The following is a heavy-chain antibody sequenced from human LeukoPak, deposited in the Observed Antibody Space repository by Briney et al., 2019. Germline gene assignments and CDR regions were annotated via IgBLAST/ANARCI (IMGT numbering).Heavy chain of an antibody. CDR3: ARGIIRGADTPYYYGMDV. J-gene: IGHJ6*02. CDR2: IHYSGST. CDR1: GGSVSSGSYF. V-gene: IGHV4-61*01. D-gene: IGHD3-10*01. Sequence: PSETLSLTCTVSGGSVSSGSYFWSWIRQPPGQGLEWIGYIHYSGSTNHNPSLKSRITISVDTSKNQFSLKLSSVTAADTAVYYCARGIIRGADTPYYYGMDVWGRGTTVTVSS.